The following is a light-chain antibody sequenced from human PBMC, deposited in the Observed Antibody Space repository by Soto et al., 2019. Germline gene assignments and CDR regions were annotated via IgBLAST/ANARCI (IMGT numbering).Light chain of an antibody. Sequence: TQSPSTLSASVGDRVTITCRASQSVRSWLAWYQQRPGQAPRLLIYDASNRATGIPARFSGSGSGTDFTLTISSLEPEDFAIYYCQQRSGWYTFGQGTKLEIK. CDR1: QSVRSW. CDR3: QQRSGWYT. CDR2: DAS. J-gene: IGKJ2*01. V-gene: IGKV3-11*01.